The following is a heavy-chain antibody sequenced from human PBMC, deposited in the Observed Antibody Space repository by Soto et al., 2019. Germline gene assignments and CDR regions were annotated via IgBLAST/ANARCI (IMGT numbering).Heavy chain of an antibody. V-gene: IGHV3-9*01. D-gene: IGHD3-10*01. Sequence: EVRLVESGGGLVQPGRSLRLSCAASGFIFDDYAMHWVRQAPGKGLEWVSGINWNSAKIGYADSVKGRFTISRDNAKKALFVQMNSLRADCTAFYFSAKDNYFSSGSHSPTPLDSWCQATLVSVSS. J-gene: IGHJ4*02. CDR2: INWNSAKI. CDR1: GFIFDDYA. CDR3: AKDNYFSSGSHSPTPLDS.